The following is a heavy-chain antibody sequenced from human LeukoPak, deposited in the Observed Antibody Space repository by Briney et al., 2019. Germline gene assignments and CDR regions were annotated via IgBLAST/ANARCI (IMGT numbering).Heavy chain of an antibody. CDR3: ARGQVTRHYYYYYGMDV. J-gene: IGHJ6*02. CDR1: GSSISSSSYY. Sequence: SETLSLTCTVSGSSISSSSYYWGWIRQPPGKGLEWIGSIYYSGSTYYNPSLKSRVTISVDTSKNQFSLKLSSVTAADTAVYYCARGQVTRHYYYYYGMDVWGQGTTVTVSS. V-gene: IGHV4-39*01. CDR2: IYYSGST. D-gene: IGHD4-23*01.